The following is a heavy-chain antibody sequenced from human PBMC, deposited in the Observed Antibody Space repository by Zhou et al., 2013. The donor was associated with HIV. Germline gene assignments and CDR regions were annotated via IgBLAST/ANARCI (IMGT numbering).Heavy chain of an antibody. V-gene: IGHV1-2*02. CDR3: ARDWQFHVVFGDFYMDV. J-gene: IGHJ6*03. D-gene: IGHD3-16*01. Sequence: QVQLVQSGTEVKKPGASVKVSCKASGYTFTGYYMHWVRQAPGQGLQWMGWINPDTGDTNYAETFKGRVTMTRDTSISTVYMVLTSLKFNDTAIYYCARDWQFHVVFGDFYMDVWGNGTTVIVSS. CDR2: INPDTGDT. CDR1: GYTFTGYY.